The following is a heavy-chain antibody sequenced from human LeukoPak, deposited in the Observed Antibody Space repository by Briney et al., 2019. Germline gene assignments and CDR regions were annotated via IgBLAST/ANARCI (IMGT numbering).Heavy chain of an antibody. CDR3: ARRGFGSGSYLYDY. Sequence: PGGSLRLSCAASGFTFDDYAMHWVRQAPGKGLEWVSGISWNSGSIGYADSVRGRFTISRDNAKNSLYLQMNSLRAEDTALYYCARRGFGSGSYLYDYWGQGTLVTVSS. CDR2: ISWNSGSI. D-gene: IGHD3-10*01. CDR1: GFTFDDYA. V-gene: IGHV3-9*01. J-gene: IGHJ4*02.